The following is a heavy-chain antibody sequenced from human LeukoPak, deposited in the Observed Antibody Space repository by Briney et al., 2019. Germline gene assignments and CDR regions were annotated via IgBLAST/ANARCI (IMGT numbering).Heavy chain of an antibody. CDR1: GGSFSGYY. D-gene: IGHD6-13*01. V-gene: IGHV4-34*01. CDR2: INHSGST. CDR3: ARGRDSSSWSWDY. J-gene: IGHJ4*02. Sequence: SSETLSLTCAVYGGSFSGYYWSWIRQPPGKGLEWIGEINHSGSTNYNPSLKSRVTISADTSKNQFSLKLSSVTAADTAVYYCARGRDSSSWSWDYWGQGTLVTVSS.